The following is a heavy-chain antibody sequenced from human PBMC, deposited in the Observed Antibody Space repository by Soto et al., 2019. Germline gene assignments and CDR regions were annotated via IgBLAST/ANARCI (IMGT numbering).Heavy chain of an antibody. CDR1: GFTFSNAW. CDR3: TWGSDYYYYYGMDV. D-gene: IGHD1-26*01. V-gene: IGHV3-15*01. Sequence: GGSLRLSCAASGFTFSNAWMSWVRQAPGKGLEWVGRIKSKTDGGTTDYAAPVKGRFTISRDDSKNTLYLQMNSLKTEDTAVYYCTWGSDYYYYYGMDVWGQGTTVTV. CDR2: IKSKTDGGTT. J-gene: IGHJ6*02.